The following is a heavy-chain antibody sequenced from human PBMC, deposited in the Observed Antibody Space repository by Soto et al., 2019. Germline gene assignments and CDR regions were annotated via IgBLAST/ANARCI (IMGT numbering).Heavy chain of an antibody. V-gene: IGHV3-30*18. Sequence: QVQLVESGGGVVQPGRSLRLSCAASGFTFSSYGMHWVRQAPGKGLEWVAVISYDGSNKYYADSVKGRFTISRDNSKNTLYLQMNSLRAEDTAVYYCAKDRGYCTNGVCYGNWFDPWGQGTLVTVSS. CDR2: ISYDGSNK. D-gene: IGHD2-8*01. CDR3: AKDRGYCTNGVCYGNWFDP. CDR1: GFTFSSYG. J-gene: IGHJ5*02.